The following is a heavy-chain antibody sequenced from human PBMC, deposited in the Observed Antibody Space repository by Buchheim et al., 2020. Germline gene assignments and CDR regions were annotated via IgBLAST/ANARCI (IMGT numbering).Heavy chain of an antibody. V-gene: IGHV1-8*01. J-gene: IGHJ6*02. D-gene: IGHD3-3*01. CDR1: GYTFTSYD. CDR2: MNPNSGNT. Sequence: QVQLVQSGAEVKKPGASVKVSCKASGYTFTSYDINWVRQATGQGLEWMGWMNPNSGNTGYAQKFQGRVTMPRNTSITTAYMELSSLRSEDTAVYYWARAPSYDFWSGYYTHYGMDVWGQGTT. CDR3: ARAPSYDFWSGYYTHYGMDV.